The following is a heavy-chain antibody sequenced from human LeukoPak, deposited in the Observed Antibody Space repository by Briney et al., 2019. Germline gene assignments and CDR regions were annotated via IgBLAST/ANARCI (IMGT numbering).Heavy chain of an antibody. V-gene: IGHV3-74*01. CDR1: GFTLRNYW. Sequence: GGSLRLSCTASGFTLRNYWMHWVRQVPGKRLVWVSRISGDGSVTNYADSVQGRFTISRDNAKNILYLQINSLRSEDTAVCYCARYSSSSGGAAYYLDYWGHGTLVTVSS. J-gene: IGHJ4*01. CDR2: ISGDGSVT. CDR3: ARYSSSSGGAAYYLDY. D-gene: IGHD6-6*01.